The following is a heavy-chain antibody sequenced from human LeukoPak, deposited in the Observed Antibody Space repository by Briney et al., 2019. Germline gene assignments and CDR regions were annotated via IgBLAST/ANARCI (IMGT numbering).Heavy chain of an antibody. Sequence: SETLSLTCTVSGGSISSYYWSWLRQPPGKGLEYIGYTHYSGATNYNPSLKSRVTISLDTSGNQFSLKLSSVTAADTAVYYCARASTWYYFDYWGQETLVTVSS. CDR3: ARASTWYYFDY. CDR1: GGSISSYY. D-gene: IGHD2-8*02. CDR2: THYSGAT. J-gene: IGHJ4*02. V-gene: IGHV4-59*01.